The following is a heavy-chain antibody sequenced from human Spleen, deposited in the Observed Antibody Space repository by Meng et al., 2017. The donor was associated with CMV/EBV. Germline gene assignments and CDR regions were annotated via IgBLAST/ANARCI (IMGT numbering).Heavy chain of an antibody. CDR2: SDPEDGET. D-gene: IGHD4-17*01. CDR3: ARDLTTLTSNTFDY. Sequence: ASVKVSCKVSGYTLTELSMHWVRQAPGKGLEWMGGSDPEDGETIYAQKFQGRVTMTEDTSTDTVYMTLSSLRSEDTAVYYCARDLTTLTSNTFDYWGQGMLVTVSS. CDR1: GYTLTELS. J-gene: IGHJ4*02. V-gene: IGHV1-24*01.